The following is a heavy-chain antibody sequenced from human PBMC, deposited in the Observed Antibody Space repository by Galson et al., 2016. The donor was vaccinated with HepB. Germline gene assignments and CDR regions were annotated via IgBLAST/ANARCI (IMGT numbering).Heavy chain of an antibody. CDR2: INAGNGNA. D-gene: IGHD5-12*01. Sequence: SVKVSCKASGYTFTHFAMHWVRQAPGQGLEWMGWINAGNGNAKYSKKFQGRVTITRDTSASTVYMELSRLRFEDTAVYYCARDRRGGDSWGQGTPVTVSS. CDR3: ARDRRGGDS. CDR1: GYTFTHFA. J-gene: IGHJ4*02. V-gene: IGHV1-3*01.